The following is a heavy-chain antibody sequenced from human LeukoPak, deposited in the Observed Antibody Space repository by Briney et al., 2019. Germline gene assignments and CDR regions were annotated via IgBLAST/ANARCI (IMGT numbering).Heavy chain of an antibody. D-gene: IGHD3-22*01. CDR1: GGTFSSYA. CDR2: ISAYNGNT. J-gene: IGHJ3*02. CDR3: ARHYDPQAFDI. V-gene: IGHV1-18*01. Sequence: ASVKVSCKASGGTFSSYAISWVRQAPGQGLEWMGWISAYNGNTNYAQKLQGRVTMTTDTSTSTAYMELRSLRSDDTAVYYCARHYDPQAFDIWGQGTMITVSS.